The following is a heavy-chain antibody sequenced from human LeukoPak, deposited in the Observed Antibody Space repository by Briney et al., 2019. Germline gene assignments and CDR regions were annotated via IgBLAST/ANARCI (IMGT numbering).Heavy chain of an antibody. Sequence: QPGGSLRLSCVASGFTFSTFAMNWVRQAPGKGLEWVSGITGSGGSTYYADSVKGRFTISRDNSKNTVYLQLNSLRAEDTAVYYCAKDISGSEGDYFDYWGQGTLVTVSS. V-gene: IGHV3-23*01. J-gene: IGHJ4*02. CDR1: GFTFSTFA. D-gene: IGHD5-12*01. CDR2: ITGSGGST. CDR3: AKDISGSEGDYFDY.